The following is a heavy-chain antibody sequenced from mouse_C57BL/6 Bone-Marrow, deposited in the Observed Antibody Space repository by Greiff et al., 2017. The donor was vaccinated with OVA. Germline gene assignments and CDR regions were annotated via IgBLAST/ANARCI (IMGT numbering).Heavy chain of an antibody. V-gene: IGHV5-17*01. CDR1: GFTFSDYG. CDR2: ISSGSSTI. J-gene: IGHJ2*01. D-gene: IGHD1-1*01. Sequence: EVQGVESGGGLVKPGGSLKLSCAASGFTFSDYGMHWVRQAPEKGLEWVAYISSGSSTIYYADTVKGRFTISRDNAKNTLFLQMTSLRSEDTAMYYCARRYYYGSSYYFDYWGQGTTLTVYS. CDR3: ARRYYYGSSYYFDY.